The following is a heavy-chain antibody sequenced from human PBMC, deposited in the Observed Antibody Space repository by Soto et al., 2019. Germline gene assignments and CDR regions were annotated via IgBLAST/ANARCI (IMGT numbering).Heavy chain of an antibody. J-gene: IGHJ4*02. Sequence: ASVKVSCKASGGTFSSYAISWVRQAPGQGLEWMGGIIPIFGTANYAQKFQGRVTITADESTSTAYMELSSLRSEDTAVYYCARGGAYSSSWFPFDYWGQGTLVTAPQ. V-gene: IGHV1-69*13. CDR3: ARGGAYSSSWFPFDY. CDR2: IIPIFGTA. D-gene: IGHD6-13*01. CDR1: GGTFSSYA.